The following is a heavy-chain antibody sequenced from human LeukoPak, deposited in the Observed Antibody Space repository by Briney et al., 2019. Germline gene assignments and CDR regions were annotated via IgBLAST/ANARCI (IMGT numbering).Heavy chain of an antibody. J-gene: IGHJ5*02. CDR2: FHNSRTT. V-gene: IGHV4-59*01. Sequence: SETLSLTCTVSGGSISGYSWTWLRQPPGQGLEWIGYFHNSRTTSYNPSLTGRVIISVDTAMDQISLKLNSVTAADTAVYYCARGHLGLSPWGQGTLVTVSS. CDR3: ARGHLGLSP. D-gene: IGHD3-10*01. CDR1: GGSISGYS.